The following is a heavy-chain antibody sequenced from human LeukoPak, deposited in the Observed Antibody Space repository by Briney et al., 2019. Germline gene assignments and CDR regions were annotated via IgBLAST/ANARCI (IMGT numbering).Heavy chain of an antibody. D-gene: IGHD3-10*01. CDR2: INHSGST. J-gene: IGHJ6*02. CDR3: ARDLYYGSGSYLKAGYYYGMDV. Sequence: SETLSLTCAVYGGSFSGYYWSWIRQPPGKGLEWIGEINHSGSTNYNPSLKSRVTISVDTSNNKFSLKLSSVNAADTAVHYCARDLYYGSGSYLKAGYYYGMDVWGQGTTVTVSS. V-gene: IGHV4-34*01. CDR1: GGSFSGYY.